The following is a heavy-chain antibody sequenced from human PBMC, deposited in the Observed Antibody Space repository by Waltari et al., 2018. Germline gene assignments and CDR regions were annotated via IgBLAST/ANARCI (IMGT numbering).Heavy chain of an antibody. J-gene: IGHJ4*02. Sequence: QVHLQESGPGLAKPSETLSLTCTASGGSRSRHYSIWIRQPPGKGLEWIGNIYDSGSTNYNPSLKSRVTISLDTSKNQFSLKLSSATAADTAVYYCARDSGSSTFGYWGPGTLVTVSS. CDR2: IYDSGST. V-gene: IGHV4-59*11. CDR3: ARDSGSSTFGY. D-gene: IGHD1-26*01. CDR1: GGSRSRHY.